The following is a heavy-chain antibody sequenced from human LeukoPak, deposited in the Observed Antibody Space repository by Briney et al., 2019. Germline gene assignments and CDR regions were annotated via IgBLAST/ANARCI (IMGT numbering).Heavy chain of an antibody. D-gene: IGHD2-15*01. CDR1: GFTFSDYY. CDR3: AREGRYCSGGSCHDAFDI. Sequence: GGSLRLSCAASGFTFSDYYMSQIRQAPGKGLEWVSYISSSSYTNYADSVKGRFTISRDNAKNSLYLQMNSLRAEDTAVYYCAREGRYCSGGSCHDAFDIWGQGTMVTVSS. J-gene: IGHJ3*02. CDR2: ISSSSYT. V-gene: IGHV3-11*06.